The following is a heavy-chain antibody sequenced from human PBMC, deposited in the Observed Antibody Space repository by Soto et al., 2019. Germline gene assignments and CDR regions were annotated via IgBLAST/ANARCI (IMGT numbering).Heavy chain of an antibody. CDR2: IIPMFGTT. CDR3: ARDYGGKSWDFDL. J-gene: IGHJ2*01. V-gene: IGHV1-69*12. CDR1: GGTFASFA. D-gene: IGHD4-17*01. Sequence: QVQLVQSGAEVKKPGSSVKVSCKASGGTFASFASSWVRQAPGQGLEWMGGIIPMFGTTNYAQRFQDRVTITADESMRTAYMELSSLRSEDTAVYYCARDYGGKSWDFDLWGRGTRVSVSS.